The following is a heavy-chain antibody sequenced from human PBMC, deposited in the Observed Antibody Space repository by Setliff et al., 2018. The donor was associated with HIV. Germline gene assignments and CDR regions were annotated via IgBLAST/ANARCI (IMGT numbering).Heavy chain of an antibody. CDR2: SSAYNGNT. Sequence: GASVKVSCKASGYTFTNYGITWVRQATGQGLEGMGWSSAYNGNTNYAQKRQGRVTMTTDTSTSTAYMELSSLRSEDTAVYYCASDYWKILDYWGQGTLVTVSS. D-gene: IGHD1-1*01. CDR1: GYTFTNYG. J-gene: IGHJ4*02. V-gene: IGHV1-18*01. CDR3: ASDYWKILDY.